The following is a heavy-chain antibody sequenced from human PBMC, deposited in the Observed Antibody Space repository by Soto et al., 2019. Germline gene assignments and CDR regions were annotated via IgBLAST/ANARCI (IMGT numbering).Heavy chain of an antibody. D-gene: IGHD3-10*01. CDR3: ARDVDTMVDIDV. CDR2: IYYSGST. J-gene: IGHJ6*01. Sequence: QVQLQESGPRLVKPSQTLSLTCTVSGGSISSGGYYWRWIRQHPGKGLEWIGYIYYSGSTYYNPSLKSRVTISLDTSKNQFSLKLSSVTAADTAVYYCARDVDTMVDIDVWGQGTTVTVSS. CDR1: GGSISSGGYY. V-gene: IGHV4-31*03.